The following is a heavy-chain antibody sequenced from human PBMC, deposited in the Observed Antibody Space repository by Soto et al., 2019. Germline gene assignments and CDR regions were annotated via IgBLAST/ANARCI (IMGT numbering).Heavy chain of an antibody. CDR3: AGDPFYYASYY. V-gene: IGHV3-11*01. CDR2: ISGGGRTI. D-gene: IGHD3-10*01. Sequence: PGGPLRLSCAASGSTFSDHYMTWVRQAPGKGLEWVSYISGGGRTIYYADSVKGRFTVSGDNAKNLLYLQVSSLRAEDTAVYYCAGDPFYYASYYWGQGILVTVSS. J-gene: IGHJ4*02. CDR1: GSTFSDHY.